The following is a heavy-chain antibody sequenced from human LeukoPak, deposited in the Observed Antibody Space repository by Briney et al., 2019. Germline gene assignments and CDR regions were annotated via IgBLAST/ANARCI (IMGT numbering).Heavy chain of an antibody. CDR1: GFTFSSYS. V-gene: IGHV3-21*01. CDR2: ISSSSSYI. CDR3: ARDGGAHDIVATICTY. J-gene: IGHJ4*02. D-gene: IGHD5-12*01. Sequence: RPGGSLRLSCAASGFTFSSYSMNWVRQAPGKGLEWVSSISSSSSYIYYADSVKGRFTISRDNAKNSLYLQMNSLRAEDTAVYYCARDGGAHDIVATICTYWGQGTLVTVSS.